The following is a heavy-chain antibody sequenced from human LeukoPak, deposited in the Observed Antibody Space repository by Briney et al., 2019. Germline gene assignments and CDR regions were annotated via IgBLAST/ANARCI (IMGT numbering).Heavy chain of an antibody. CDR3: ARVLVPAERRWIWFDP. CDR2: INPNSGGT. D-gene: IGHD2-2*01. Sequence: ASVKVSCKASGYTFTGYYMHWVRQAPGQGLEWMGCINPNSGGTNYAQKFQGRVTMTRDTSISTAYMELSRLRSDDTAVYYCARVLVPAERRWIWFDPWGQGTLVTVSS. J-gene: IGHJ5*02. CDR1: GYTFTGYY. V-gene: IGHV1-2*02.